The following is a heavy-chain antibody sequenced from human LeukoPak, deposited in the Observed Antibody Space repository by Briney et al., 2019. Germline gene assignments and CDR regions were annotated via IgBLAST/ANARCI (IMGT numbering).Heavy chain of an antibody. J-gene: IGHJ4*02. CDR3: AKRATMSGATYYFDY. Sequence: HAGGSLRLSCAASGFTFSSYAMYWVRQAPGRGLEWVSAIPGSGDSTYYADSVKGRFAISRDNSNNMLYLQMNSLRAEDTAVYYCAKRATMSGATYYFDYWGQGTLVTVSS. D-gene: IGHD5-12*01. V-gene: IGHV3-23*01. CDR2: IPGSGDST. CDR1: GFTFSSYA.